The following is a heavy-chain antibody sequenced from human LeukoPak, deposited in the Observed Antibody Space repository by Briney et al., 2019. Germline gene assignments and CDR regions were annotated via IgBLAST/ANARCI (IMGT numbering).Heavy chain of an antibody. Sequence: GSLRLSCRGPGSGFIFSNARMNWVRQAPGKGLEWVGHIKSYVHGGTTEYGAPVKDRFTISRDDSENTVYLQMNSLKTEDTAVYYCMDTAMTKSWDYWGQGTLVTVSS. D-gene: IGHD5-18*01. CDR2: IKSYVHGGTT. CDR3: MDTAMTKSWDY. CDR1: GFIFSNAR. V-gene: IGHV3-15*01. J-gene: IGHJ4*02.